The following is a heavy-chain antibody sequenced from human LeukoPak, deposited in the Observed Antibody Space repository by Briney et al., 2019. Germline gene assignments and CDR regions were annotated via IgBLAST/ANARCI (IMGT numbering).Heavy chain of an antibody. D-gene: IGHD6-19*01. V-gene: IGHV3-21*01. J-gene: IGHJ4*02. CDR1: GFTFSSYS. Sequence: GGSLRLSCAASGFTFSSYSMNWVRQAPGKGLEWVSSISSSSSYIYYADSVKGRFTISRDNAKNSLYLQMNSLRAEDTAVYYCAREPFTPRSGWGYWGQGTLVTVSS. CDR3: AREPFTPRSGWGY. CDR2: ISSSSSYI.